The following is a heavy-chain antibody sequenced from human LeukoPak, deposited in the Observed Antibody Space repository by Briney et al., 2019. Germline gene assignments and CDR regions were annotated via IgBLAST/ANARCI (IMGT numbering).Heavy chain of an antibody. CDR2: INPNSGGT. CDR3: ARGLRYSSSSYFDY. CDR1: GYTFTGYY. D-gene: IGHD6-6*01. J-gene: IGHJ4*02. V-gene: IGHV1-2*02. Sequence: ASVKVSCKASGYTFTGYYMRWVRQAPGQGPEWMGWINPNSGGTNYAQKFQGRVTMTRDTSISTAYMELSRLRSDDTAVYYCARGLRYSSSSYFDYWGQGTLVTVSS.